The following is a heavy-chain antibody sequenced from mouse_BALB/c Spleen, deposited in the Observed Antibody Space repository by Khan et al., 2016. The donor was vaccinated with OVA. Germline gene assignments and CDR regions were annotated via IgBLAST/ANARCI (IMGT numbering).Heavy chain of an antibody. Sequence: EVQLQESGPGLVKPSQSLSLTCTVTGYSITSDYAWNWIRQFPGNKLEWMGYISYSGSTSYNPSLKSRISITRDTSKNQFSLQLNSVTTEDTATYYCAKKYGMDYWGQGTSVTVSS. V-gene: IGHV3-2*02. CDR2: ISYSGST. CDR1: GYSITSDYA. CDR3: AKKYGMDY. J-gene: IGHJ4*01.